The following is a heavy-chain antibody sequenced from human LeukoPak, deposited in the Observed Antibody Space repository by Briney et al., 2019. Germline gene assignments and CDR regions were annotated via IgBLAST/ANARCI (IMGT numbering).Heavy chain of an antibody. D-gene: IGHD3-22*01. J-gene: IGHJ3*02. CDR2: IWYDGSNK. CDR1: GFTFSSYG. V-gene: IGHV3-33*01. CDR3: ARAEGYYDSSGDDAFDI. Sequence: GGSLRLSCAASGFTFSSYGMHWVRQAPGKGLEWVAVIWYDGSNKYYADSVKGRFTISRDNSKNTLYLQMNSLRAEDTAVYYCARAEGYYDSSGDDAFDIWGQGTMVTVSS.